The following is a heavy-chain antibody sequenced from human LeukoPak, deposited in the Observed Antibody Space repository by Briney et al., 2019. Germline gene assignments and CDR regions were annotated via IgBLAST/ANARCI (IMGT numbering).Heavy chain of an antibody. V-gene: IGHV3-7*04. Sequence: GGSPRLSCAASGFTFGTYWMNWVRQAPGKGLEWLANIKEDGSQKHYVDSVKGRFTISRDNAKNSLYLQMNSLRVEDTAVYYCTRDDDCSGGACYFGYWGQGTLVTVSS. CDR2: IKEDGSQK. J-gene: IGHJ4*02. CDR3: TRDDDCSGGACYFGY. CDR1: GFTFGTYW. D-gene: IGHD2-15*01.